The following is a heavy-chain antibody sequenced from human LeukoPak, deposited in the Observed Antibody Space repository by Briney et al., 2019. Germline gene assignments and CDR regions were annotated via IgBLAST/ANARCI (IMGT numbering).Heavy chain of an antibody. V-gene: IGHV4-39*01. D-gene: IGHD3-16*02. J-gene: IGHJ4*02. CDR3: ARHELSPNYFDY. CDR1: GGSISSYY. Sequence: PSETLSLTCTVSGGSISSYYWSWIRQPPGKGLEWIGSIYYSGSTYYNPSLKSRVTISVDTSKNQFSLKLSSVTAADTAVYYCARHELSPNYFDYWGQGTLVTVSS. CDR2: IYYSGST.